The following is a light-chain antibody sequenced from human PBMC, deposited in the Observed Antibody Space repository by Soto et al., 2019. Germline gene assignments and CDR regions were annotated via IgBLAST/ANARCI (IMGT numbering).Light chain of an antibody. Sequence: EIVLTQSQATLSLSPGERATLYCRASQSVSSSLAWYQQKPGTAPTLLIYDASSRATGIPVRFSGGGSGTDFTLTISSLAPEDFAVYYCQQRSNWTGTFGQGTKVDIK. CDR3: QQRSNWTGT. CDR2: DAS. CDR1: QSVSSS. J-gene: IGKJ1*01. V-gene: IGKV3-11*01.